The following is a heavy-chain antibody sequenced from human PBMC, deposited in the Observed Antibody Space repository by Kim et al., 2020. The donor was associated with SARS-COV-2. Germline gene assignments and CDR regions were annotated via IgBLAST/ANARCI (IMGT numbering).Heavy chain of an antibody. D-gene: IGHD6-13*01. V-gene: IGHV3-33*01. Sequence: YYADSVKGRFTISRDNSKHTLYLQRKSLRAEDTAVYYCARQAAAGTGFDYWGQGTLVTVSS. CDR3: ARQAAAGTGFDY. J-gene: IGHJ4*02.